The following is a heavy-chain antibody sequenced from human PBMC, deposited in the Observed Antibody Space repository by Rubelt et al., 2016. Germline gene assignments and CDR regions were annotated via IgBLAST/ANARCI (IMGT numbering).Heavy chain of an antibody. CDR1: GGTFSSYA. D-gene: IGHD3-10*01. CDR2: ISAYNGNT. V-gene: IGHV1-18*01. J-gene: IGHJ4*02. Sequence: QVQLVQSGAEVKKPGSSVKVSCKASGGTFSSYAISWVRQAPGQGLEWMGWISAYNGNTNYAQKLQGRVTMTTDTSTSTAYMELRSLRSDDTAVYYCARDPLPVRGVIMTPTHWGQGTLVTVSS. CDR3: ARDPLPVRGVIMTPTH.